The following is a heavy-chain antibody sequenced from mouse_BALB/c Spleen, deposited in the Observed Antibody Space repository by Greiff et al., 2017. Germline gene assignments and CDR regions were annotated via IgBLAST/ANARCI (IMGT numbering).Heavy chain of an antibody. J-gene: IGHJ2*01. CDR2: INPYNGAT. D-gene: IGHD2-4*01. V-gene: IGHV1-26*01. Sequence: EVQLQQSGPELVKPGASVKISCKASGYSFTGYYMHWVKQSHVKSLEWIGRINPYNGATSYNQNFKDKASLTVDKSSSTAYMELHSLTSEDSAVYYCARSTMITPYFDYWGQGTTLTVSS. CDR3: ARSTMITPYFDY. CDR1: GYSFTGYY.